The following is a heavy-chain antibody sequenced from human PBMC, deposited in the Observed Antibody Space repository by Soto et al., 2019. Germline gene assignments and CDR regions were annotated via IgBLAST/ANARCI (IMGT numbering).Heavy chain of an antibody. CDR3: TGYSSGYWEAFDI. V-gene: IGHV3-74*01. CDR1: GFTFSSYW. J-gene: IGHJ3*02. CDR2: INSDGSST. Sequence: EVQLVESGGGLVQPGGSLRLSCAASGFTFSSYWMHWVRQAPGKGLVWVSRINSDGSSTSYADSVKGRFTISRDNAKNTLYLQMNSLRAEDTAVYYCTGYSSGYWEAFDIWGQGTMVTVSS. D-gene: IGHD3-22*01.